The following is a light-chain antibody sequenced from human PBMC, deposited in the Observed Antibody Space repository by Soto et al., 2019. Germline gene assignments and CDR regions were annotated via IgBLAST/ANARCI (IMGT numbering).Light chain of an antibody. CDR2: EVT. CDR3: SSYTNINTRACV. CDR1: SGDIGSYNR. Sequence: QSVLTQPASVSGSPGQSITISCTGTSGDIGSYNRVSWNQQHPGKAPKLIIYEVTDRPSGVSNRFSGSKSGNTASLTISGLQAEDEAEYYCSSYTNINTRACVFGTGTKVTVL. V-gene: IGLV2-14*01. J-gene: IGLJ1*01.